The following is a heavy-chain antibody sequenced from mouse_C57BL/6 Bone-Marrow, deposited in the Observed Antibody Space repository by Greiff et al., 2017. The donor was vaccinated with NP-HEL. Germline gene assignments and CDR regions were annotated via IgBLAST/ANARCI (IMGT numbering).Heavy chain of an antibody. CDR2: IYPRSGNT. J-gene: IGHJ2*01. D-gene: IGHD1-1*01. Sequence: VQLQQSGAELARPGASVKLSCKASGYTFTSYGISWVKQRTGQGLEWIGEIYPRSGNTYYNEKFKGKATLTADKSSSTAYMELRSLTSEDSAVYFCAREEGPYYYGSPYYFDYWGQGTTLTVSS. CDR1: GYTFTSYG. V-gene: IGHV1-81*01. CDR3: AREEGPYYYGSPYYFDY.